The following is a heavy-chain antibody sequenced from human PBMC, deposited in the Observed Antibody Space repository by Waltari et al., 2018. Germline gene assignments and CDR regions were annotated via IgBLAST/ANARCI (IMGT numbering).Heavy chain of an antibody. V-gene: IGHV4-59*01. D-gene: IGHD3-10*01. J-gene: IGHJ4*02. Sequence: QVQLQESGPGLVKPSETLSLTCTVSGGSISSYYWSWIRQPPGKGLEWIGYIYYSGSTNYNPSLKSRVTISVDTSKNQFSLKLSSVTAADTAVYYCARGAVRGVIYLDYWGQGTLVTVSS. CDR3: ARGAVRGVIYLDY. CDR1: GGSISSYY. CDR2: IYYSGST.